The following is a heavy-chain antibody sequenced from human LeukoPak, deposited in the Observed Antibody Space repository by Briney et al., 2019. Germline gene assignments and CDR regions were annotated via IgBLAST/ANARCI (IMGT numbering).Heavy chain of an antibody. Sequence: PGGSLRLSCAASAFIFSSYWMYWVRQAPGKGLVCVSRINSDGTSTTYADSVKGRFTISRDNAKNTLYLQMNSLRAEDTAVYYCAREGSSYSMDVWGQGTTVTVSS. CDR3: AREGSSYSMDV. V-gene: IGHV3-74*01. CDR2: INSDGTST. CDR1: AFIFSSYW. J-gene: IGHJ6*02.